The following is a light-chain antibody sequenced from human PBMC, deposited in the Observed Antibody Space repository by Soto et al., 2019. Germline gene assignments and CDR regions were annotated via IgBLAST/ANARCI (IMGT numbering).Light chain of an antibody. CDR3: QQANSFPRT. V-gene: IGKV1D-12*01. CDR2: AAS. J-gene: IGKJ1*01. Sequence: GDRVTITCRASQAISTWLAWYQQKPGKAPKLLIYAASNLQTGVPSRFSGSGSGTDFTLTISSLQPEDFATYYCQQANSFPRTFGQGTKLEIK. CDR1: QAISTW.